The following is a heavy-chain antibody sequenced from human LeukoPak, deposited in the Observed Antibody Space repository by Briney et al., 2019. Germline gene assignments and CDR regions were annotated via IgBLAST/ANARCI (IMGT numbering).Heavy chain of an antibody. CDR3: AREYCGGDCYSAAFDI. CDR1: GYTFTGYY. J-gene: IGHJ3*02. Sequence: GASVKVSCKASGYTFTGYYMHWVRQAPGQGLEWMGWINPNSGGTNYAQKFQGRVTMTRDTSISTAYMELSRLRSDDTAVYYCAREYCGGDCYSAAFDIWGQGTMVTVSS. CDR2: INPNSGGT. D-gene: IGHD2-21*02. V-gene: IGHV1-2*02.